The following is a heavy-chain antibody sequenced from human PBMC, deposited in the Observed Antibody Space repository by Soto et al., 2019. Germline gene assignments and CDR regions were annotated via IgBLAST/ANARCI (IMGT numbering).Heavy chain of an antibody. J-gene: IGHJ4*02. CDR3: ARGYSYVDY. CDR2: IYYSGST. V-gene: IGHV4-39*01. Sequence: SETLSLTCTVSGGSISSSNYYWGWIRQPPGKGLEWIGSIYYSGSTYYNPSLKSRVTISVDTSKNQFSLKLSSVTAADTAVYYCARGYSYVDYWGQGTLVTVSS. D-gene: IGHD5-18*01. CDR1: GGSISSSNYY.